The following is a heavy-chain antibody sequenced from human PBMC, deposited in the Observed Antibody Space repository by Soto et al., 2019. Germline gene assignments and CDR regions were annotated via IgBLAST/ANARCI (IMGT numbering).Heavy chain of an antibody. V-gene: IGHV1-18*01. D-gene: IGHD2-21*02. CDR2: ISAYNGNT. Sequence: QVQLVQSGAEVKKPGASVKVSCKASGYTFTSYGISWVRQAPGQGLEWMGWISAYNGNTNYAQKLQGRVTMTTDTSTSTAYMALRSLRSAATAVYYCASSYCGGDCYSVYYYYGMDVWGRWTTVTVSS. J-gene: IGHJ6*02. CDR1: GYTFTSYG. CDR3: ASSYCGGDCYSVYYYYGMDV.